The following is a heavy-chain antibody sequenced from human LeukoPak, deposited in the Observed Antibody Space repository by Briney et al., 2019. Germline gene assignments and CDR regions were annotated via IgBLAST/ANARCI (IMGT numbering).Heavy chain of an antibody. J-gene: IGHJ4*02. Sequence: SETLSLTCTVSGGSISSSSYYWGWIRQPPGKGLEWIGSIYYSGSTYYNPSLKSRVTISVDTSKNQFSLKLSSVTAADTAVYYCARLVYDFWSGYYKAPYYFDYWGQGTLVTVSS. D-gene: IGHD3-3*01. CDR1: GGSISSSSYY. CDR2: IYYSGST. V-gene: IGHV4-39*01. CDR3: ARLVYDFWSGYYKAPYYFDY.